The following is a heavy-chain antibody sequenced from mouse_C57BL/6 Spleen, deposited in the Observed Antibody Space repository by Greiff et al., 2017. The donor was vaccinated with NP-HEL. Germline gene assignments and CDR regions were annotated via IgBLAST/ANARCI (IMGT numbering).Heavy chain of an antibody. D-gene: IGHD1-1*01. CDR2: IDPETGGT. V-gene: IGHV1-15*01. Sequence: QVHVKQSGAELVRPGASVTLSCKASGYTFTDYEMHWVKQTPVHGLEWIGAIDPETGGTAYNQKFKGKAILTADKSSSTAYMELRSLTSEDSAVYYCTCSGDYAMDYWGQGTSVTVSS. J-gene: IGHJ4*01. CDR1: GYTFTDYE. CDR3: TCSGDYAMDY.